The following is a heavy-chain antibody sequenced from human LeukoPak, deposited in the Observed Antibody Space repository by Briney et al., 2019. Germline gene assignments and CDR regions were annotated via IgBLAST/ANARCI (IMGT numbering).Heavy chain of an antibody. J-gene: IGHJ3*01. V-gene: IGHV3-48*01. D-gene: IGHD6-19*01. CDR3: ARPTSSGWYSH. Sequence: GGSLRLSCAASGFIFSNYDMNWVRQAPGKGLEWVSYITGSSRTKSYADSVKGRFTISRDNPENSVYLQMNSLRAEDTAVYYCARPTSSGWYSHWGQGTMVTVSS. CDR2: ITGSSRTK. CDR1: GFIFSNYD.